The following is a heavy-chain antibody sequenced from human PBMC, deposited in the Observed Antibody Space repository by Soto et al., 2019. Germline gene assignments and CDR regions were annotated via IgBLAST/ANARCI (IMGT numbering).Heavy chain of an antibody. CDR2: IKQDGSEK. V-gene: IGHV3-7*01. D-gene: IGHD3-16*01. CDR3: ARGGGWLIED. CDR1: GLPKYW. Sequence: DVQLVESGGGLVQPGGSPRLSCEDSGLPKYWMTWVRQAPGKGLEWVANIKQDGSEKEYVDAVKGRFTISRDNAKKSLYLQMNSLTVEDTAVYYCARGGGWLIEDWGQGILVTVSS. J-gene: IGHJ4*02.